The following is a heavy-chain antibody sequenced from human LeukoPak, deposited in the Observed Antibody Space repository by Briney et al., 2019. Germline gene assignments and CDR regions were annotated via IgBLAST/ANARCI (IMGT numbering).Heavy chain of an antibody. J-gene: IGHJ4*02. CDR3: ARLDCVLEGCYNH. CDR1: GDSVTSSY. D-gene: IGHD2-15*01. Sequence: SGTLSLTCSVSGDSVTSSYWNWVRQPPGEGLEWLGYVSSDGTTNYTPSLRSRLIMSVDTAKNDISLILTSVTAADTAIYYCARLDCVLEGCYNHWGRGTLVTVSS. CDR2: VSSDGTT. V-gene: IGHV4-59*08.